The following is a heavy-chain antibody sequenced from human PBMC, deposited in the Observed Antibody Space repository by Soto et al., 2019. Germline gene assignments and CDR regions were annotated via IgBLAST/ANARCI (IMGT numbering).Heavy chain of an antibody. CDR1: GFTFSSYG. Sequence: GGSLRLSCAASGFTFSSYGMHWVRQAPGKGLEWVAVIWYDGSNKYYADSVKGRFTISRDNSKNTLYLQMNSLRAEDTAVYYCARDRRPYIAVAGTSHDWGQGTLVTVSS. J-gene: IGHJ4*02. CDR2: IWYDGSNK. CDR3: ARDRRPYIAVAGTSHD. V-gene: IGHV3-33*01. D-gene: IGHD6-19*01.